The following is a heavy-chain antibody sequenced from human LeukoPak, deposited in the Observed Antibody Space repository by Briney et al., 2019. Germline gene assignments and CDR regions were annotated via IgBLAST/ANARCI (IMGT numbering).Heavy chain of an antibody. CDR2: ISYDGSNK. V-gene: IGHV3-30-3*01. Sequence: GGSLRLSCAASGFTFDDYAMHWVRQAPGKGLEGVAVISYDGSNKYYAASGKGRFTISRDNSKNTLYLQMNSLRAEDTAVYYCARDLANGPVGYRGQGTLVTVSS. J-gene: IGHJ4*02. D-gene: IGHD3-3*02. CDR3: ARDLANGPVGY. CDR1: GFTFDDYA.